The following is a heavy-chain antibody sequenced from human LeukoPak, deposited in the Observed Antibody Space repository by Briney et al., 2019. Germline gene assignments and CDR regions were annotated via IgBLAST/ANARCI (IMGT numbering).Heavy chain of an antibody. D-gene: IGHD3-3*01. J-gene: IGHJ5*02. Sequence: ASVKVSCTASGYTFTGYYMHWVRQAPGQGLEWMGWINPNSGGTNYAQKFQGRVTMTRDTSISTAYMELSRLRSDDTAVYYCARWVTIFGVVAEWFDPWGQGTLVTVSS. CDR2: INPNSGGT. CDR3: ARWVTIFGVVAEWFDP. CDR1: GYTFTGYY. V-gene: IGHV1-2*02.